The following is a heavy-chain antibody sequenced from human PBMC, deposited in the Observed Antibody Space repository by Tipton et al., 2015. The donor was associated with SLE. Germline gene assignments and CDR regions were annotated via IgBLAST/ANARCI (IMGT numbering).Heavy chain of an antibody. CDR2: INEDGGIT. J-gene: IGHJ4*02. CDR3: ARAIAPGSSQISDF. D-gene: IGHD6-13*01. Sequence: SLRLSCVVSGFNFGSYWMHWVRQVPGKGLVWVARINEDGGITSYADSVRGRFTISRDNARNTLYLQMISLRAEDSAFYFCARAIAPGSSQISDFWGQGTLVSVSS. V-gene: IGHV3-74*01. CDR1: GFNFGSYW.